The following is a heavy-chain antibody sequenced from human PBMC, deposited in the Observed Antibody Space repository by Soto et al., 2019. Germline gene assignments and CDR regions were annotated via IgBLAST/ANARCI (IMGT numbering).Heavy chain of an antibody. CDR2: IWYDGSNK. CDR1: GFTFSSYG. CDR3: ARIGYYGSGSPSLYDAFDI. V-gene: IGHV3-33*01. Sequence: GGSLRLSCAASGFTFSSYGMHWVRQAPGKGLEWVAVIWYDGSNKYYADSVKGRFTISRDNSKNTLYLQMNSLRAEDTAVYYCARIGYYGSGSPSLYDAFDIWGQGTMVTVSS. J-gene: IGHJ3*02. D-gene: IGHD3-10*01.